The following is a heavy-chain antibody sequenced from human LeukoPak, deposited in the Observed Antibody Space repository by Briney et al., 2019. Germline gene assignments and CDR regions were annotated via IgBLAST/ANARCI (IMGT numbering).Heavy chain of an antibody. Sequence: GGSLRLSCAASGFTFSSYSMNRVRQAPGKGLEWVSSISSSSSYIYYADSVKGRFTTSRDNAKNSLYLQMNSLRAEDTAVYYCARVKVGATGFFDYWGQGTLVTVSS. CDR2: ISSSSSYI. V-gene: IGHV3-21*01. CDR3: ARVKVGATGFFDY. CDR1: GFTFSSYS. J-gene: IGHJ4*02. D-gene: IGHD1-26*01.